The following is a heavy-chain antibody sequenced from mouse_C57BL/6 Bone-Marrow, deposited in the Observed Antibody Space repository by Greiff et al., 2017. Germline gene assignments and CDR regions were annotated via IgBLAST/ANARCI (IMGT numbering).Heavy chain of an antibody. CDR2: IYPGNSDT. V-gene: IGHV1-5*01. J-gene: IGHJ3*01. CDR1: GYTFTSYW. CDR3: TRGYGSRTWFAY. Sequence: EVKVVESGTVLARPGASVKMSCKTSGYTFTSYWMHWVKQRPGQGLEWIGAIYPGNSDTSYNQKFKGKAKLTAVTSASTAYMELSSLTNEDSAVYYCTRGYGSRTWFAYWGQGTLVTVSA. D-gene: IGHD1-1*01.